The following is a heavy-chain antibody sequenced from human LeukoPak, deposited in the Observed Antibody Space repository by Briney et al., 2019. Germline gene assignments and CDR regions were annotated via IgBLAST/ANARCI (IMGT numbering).Heavy chain of an antibody. CDR3: ARGPISGEMAAMYFDY. Sequence: GESLKISCKGSGYSFTNNWIGWVRQMPGEGLEWMGIIYPGDSDTRYSPSFQGQVTISADKSISTAYLQWSSLKASDTAMYYCARGPISGEMAAMYFDYWGQGTLVTVSS. CDR1: GYSFTNNW. V-gene: IGHV5-51*01. D-gene: IGHD5-24*01. J-gene: IGHJ4*02. CDR2: IYPGDSDT.